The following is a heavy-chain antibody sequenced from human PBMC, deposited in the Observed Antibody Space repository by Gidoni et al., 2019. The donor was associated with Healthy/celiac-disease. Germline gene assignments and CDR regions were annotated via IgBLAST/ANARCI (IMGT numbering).Heavy chain of an antibody. Sequence: QVQLVQSGAEVKKPGASVTVSCKASGYIVTNYAMHCVRQAPGQRLERMGWINAGNGATKYSQKFQGRVTITRDTSASTVYMEVSSLKTEDTAVYYCAVDDSSGFPSFGYWGQGTLVTVSS. J-gene: IGHJ4*02. CDR3: AVDDSSGFPSFGY. CDR1: GYIVTNYA. CDR2: INAGNGAT. D-gene: IGHD3-22*01. V-gene: IGHV1-3*01.